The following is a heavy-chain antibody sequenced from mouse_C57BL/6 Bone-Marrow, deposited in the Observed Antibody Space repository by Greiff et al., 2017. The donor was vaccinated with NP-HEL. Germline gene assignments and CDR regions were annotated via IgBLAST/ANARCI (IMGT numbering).Heavy chain of an antibody. Sequence: EVQRVESGGGLVKPGGSLKLSCAASGFTFSDYGMHWVRQDPEKGLEWVAYISSGSSTTYYADTVKGRFTISRDNAKNTLFLQMASLTSEDTAMYYCARDAMDYWGQGTSVTVSS. V-gene: IGHV5-17*01. CDR1: GFTFSDYG. CDR2: ISSGSSTT. J-gene: IGHJ4*01. CDR3: ARDAMDY.